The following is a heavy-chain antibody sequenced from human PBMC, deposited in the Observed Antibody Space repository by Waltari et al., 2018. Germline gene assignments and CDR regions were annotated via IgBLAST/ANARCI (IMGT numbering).Heavy chain of an antibody. CDR2: IIPFFGSP. V-gene: IGHV1-69*06. CDR3: ARIPYYYDKAPLDS. J-gene: IGHJ4*02. CDR1: GGTFSTTG. D-gene: IGHD3-22*01. Sequence: QVQLLQSGAEVKHPGSSVKLSCQASGGTFSTTGISLVRQAPGQRLEWMGKIIPFFGSPDYAENFQGRITITADKSTTTTYLELSSLRSDDTAVYYCARIPYYYDKAPLDSWGQGTLVTVSP.